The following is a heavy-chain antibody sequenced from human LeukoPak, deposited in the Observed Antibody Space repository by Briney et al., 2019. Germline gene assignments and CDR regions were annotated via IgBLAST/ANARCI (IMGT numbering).Heavy chain of an antibody. CDR1: GFTFSSYA. Sequence: PGGSLRLSCAASGFTFSSYAMSWVRQAPGKGLEWVPAISGSGGSTYYADSVKGRFTISRDNSKNTLYLQMNSLRAEDTAVYYCAKDQYGSGSYYNWLGLHQPHVTIDYWGQGTLVTVSS. CDR2: ISGSGGST. CDR3: AKDQYGSGSYYNWLGLHQPHVTIDY. V-gene: IGHV3-23*01. J-gene: IGHJ4*02. D-gene: IGHD3-10*01.